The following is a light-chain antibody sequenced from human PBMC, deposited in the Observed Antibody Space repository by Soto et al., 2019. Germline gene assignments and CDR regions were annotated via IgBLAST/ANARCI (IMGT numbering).Light chain of an antibody. CDR2: DDD. V-gene: IGLV1-51*01. Sequence: VLTQPPSVSAAPGQRVTISCSGSSSNIGGNSVSWYQQLPGTAPKLLIYDDDKRPSGIPDRFSGSKSGTSATLGITGFQTGDEADYYCGSWDSSLSAYVFGTGTKVTVL. CDR3: GSWDSSLSAYV. J-gene: IGLJ1*01. CDR1: SSNIGGNS.